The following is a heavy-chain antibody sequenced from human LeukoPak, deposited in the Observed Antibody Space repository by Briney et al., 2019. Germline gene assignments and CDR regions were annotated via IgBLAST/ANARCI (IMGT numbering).Heavy chain of an antibody. CDR3: ARHSSSARPNFDY. D-gene: IGHD6-13*01. J-gene: IGHJ4*02. V-gene: IGHV4-39*01. CDR2: IYNSGST. Sequence: SETLSLTRTVSGGSISSSNYYWVWIRQPPGKGLEWIVSIYNSGSTYYNPSLKSRVTISVDTSKNQFSLKLSSVTAADTAVYYCARHSSSARPNFDYWGQGTLVTVSS. CDR1: GGSISSSNYY.